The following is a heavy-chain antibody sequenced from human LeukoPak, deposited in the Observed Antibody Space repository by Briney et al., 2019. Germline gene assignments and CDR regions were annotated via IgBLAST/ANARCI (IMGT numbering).Heavy chain of an antibody. CDR3: ARVKVLGGPPLDY. Sequence: WESLKIPCKGSGYSFTSYWIGRGRKMPGKRLGWIGIIYPGDCDTRYSPSFQGQVTISADKSISTAYLQWSSLKASDTAMYYCARVKVLGGPPLDYWGQGTLVTVSS. J-gene: IGHJ4*02. V-gene: IGHV5-51*01. CDR1: GYSFTSYW. D-gene: IGHD3-16*01. CDR2: IYPGDCDT.